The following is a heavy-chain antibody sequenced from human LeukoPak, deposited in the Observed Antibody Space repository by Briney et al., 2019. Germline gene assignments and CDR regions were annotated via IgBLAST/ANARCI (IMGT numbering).Heavy chain of an antibody. CDR2: ISNDERNE. Sequence: PGGSLRLSCAASGFTFSDCYMNWIRQAPGKGLEWVAVISNDERNEYYAGSVKGRFTISRDNSKNTLYLQMNSLRAEDTAVYYCARGGSSSWYGDYWGQGTLVTVSS. D-gene: IGHD6-13*01. CDR1: GFTFSDCY. CDR3: ARGGSSSWYGDY. J-gene: IGHJ4*02. V-gene: IGHV3-30*03.